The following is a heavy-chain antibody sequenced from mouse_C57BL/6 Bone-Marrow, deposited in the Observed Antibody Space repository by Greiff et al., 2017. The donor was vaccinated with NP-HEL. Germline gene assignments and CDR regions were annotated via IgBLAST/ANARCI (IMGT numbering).Heavy chain of an antibody. J-gene: IGHJ3*01. Sequence: EVKLVESGGGLVKPGGSLKLSCAASGFTFSSYAMSWVRQTPEKRLEWVATISDGGSYTSYPDNVKGRFTLSRDNAKNNLYLQMSHLKSEDTAMYYCAGDSRARFAYWGQGTLVTVSA. CDR1: GFTFSSYA. V-gene: IGHV5-4*03. CDR3: AGDSRARFAY. D-gene: IGHD6-1*01. CDR2: ISDGGSYT.